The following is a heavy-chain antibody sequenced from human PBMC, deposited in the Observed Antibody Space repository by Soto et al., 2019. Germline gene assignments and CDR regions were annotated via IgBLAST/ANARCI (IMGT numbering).Heavy chain of an antibody. V-gene: IGHV1-8*01. Sequence: QVPLVQSGAEVKKPGASVKVSCKASGYTFTSYDINWVRQATGQGLEWMGWMNPNSGNTGYAQKFQGRVTMARNTSISTAYTELSSLRSEDTAVYYCASWADGYYYFGMDVWGQGTTVTVSS. CDR2: MNPNSGNT. D-gene: IGHD6-19*01. J-gene: IGHJ6*02. CDR3: ASWADGYYYFGMDV. CDR1: GYTFTSYD.